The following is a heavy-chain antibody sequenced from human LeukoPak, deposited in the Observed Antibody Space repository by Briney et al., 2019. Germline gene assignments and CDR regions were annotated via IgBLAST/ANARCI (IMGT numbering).Heavy chain of an antibody. D-gene: IGHD3-9*01. CDR1: GFTFSSYW. CDR2: INSDGSST. V-gene: IGHV3-74*01. J-gene: IGHJ4*02. CDR3: ARDGYDILTGYVRGVFDY. Sequence: GGSLRLSCAASGFTFSSYWIHWVRQAPGKGLVWVSRINSDGSSTSYADSVKGRFTTSRDNAKNTLYLQMNSLRAEDTAVYYCARDGYDILTGYVRGVFDYWGQGTLVTVSS.